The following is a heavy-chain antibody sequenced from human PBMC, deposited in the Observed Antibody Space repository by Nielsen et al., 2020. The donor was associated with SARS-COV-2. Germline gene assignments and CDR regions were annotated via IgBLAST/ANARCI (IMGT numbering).Heavy chain of an antibody. Sequence: ASVKVSCKASGYTFTGYYMHWVRQAPGQGLEWMGWINPNSGGTNYAQKFQGWVTMTRDTSISTAYMELSRLRSDDTAVYYCAREGMGVYGDYFYYYYGMDVWGQGTTVTVSS. D-gene: IGHD4-17*01. V-gene: IGHV1-2*04. CDR1: GYTFTGYY. J-gene: IGHJ6*02. CDR2: INPNSGGT. CDR3: AREGMGVYGDYFYYYYGMDV.